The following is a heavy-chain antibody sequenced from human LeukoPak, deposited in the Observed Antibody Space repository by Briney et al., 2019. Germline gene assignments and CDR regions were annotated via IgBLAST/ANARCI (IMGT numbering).Heavy chain of an antibody. CDR2: INHSGST. J-gene: IGHJ3*02. D-gene: IGHD3-10*01. CDR3: ARFRGSSPNAFDI. V-gene: IGHV4-34*01. Sequence: PSETLSLTCAVYGGSFSGYYWRWIRQPPGKGLEWIGEINHSGSTNYNPSLKSRVTISVDTSKNQFSLKLSSVTAADTAVYYCARFRGSSPNAFDIWGQGTMVTVSS. CDR1: GGSFSGYY.